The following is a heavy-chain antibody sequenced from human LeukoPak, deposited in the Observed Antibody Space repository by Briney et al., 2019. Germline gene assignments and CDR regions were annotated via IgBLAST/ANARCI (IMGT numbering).Heavy chain of an antibody. J-gene: IGHJ4*02. CDR1: GGSISSSSYY. CDR2: IYYSGST. Sequence: PSETLSLTCTVSGGSISSSSYYWGWIRQPPGKGLEWIGSIYYSGSTYYNPSLKSRVTISVDTSKNQFSLKLSSVTAADTAVYYCARRWGPGVAAAGTPHFDYWGQGTLVTVSS. D-gene: IGHD6-13*01. V-gene: IGHV4-39*01. CDR3: ARRWGPGVAAAGTPHFDY.